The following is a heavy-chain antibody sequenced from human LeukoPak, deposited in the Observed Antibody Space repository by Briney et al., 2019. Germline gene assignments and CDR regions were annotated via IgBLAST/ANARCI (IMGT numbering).Heavy chain of an antibody. D-gene: IGHD1-26*01. CDR1: GGSISSSSYY. J-gene: IGHJ4*02. CDR3: ARQSGSYYPHYFDY. Sequence: SETLSLTCTVSGGSISSSSYYWGWIRQPPGKGLEWIGSIYYSGSTYYNLSLKSRVTISVDTSKDQFSLKLSSVTAADTAVYYCARQSGSYYPHYFDYWGQGTLVTVSS. V-gene: IGHV4-39*01. CDR2: IYYSGST.